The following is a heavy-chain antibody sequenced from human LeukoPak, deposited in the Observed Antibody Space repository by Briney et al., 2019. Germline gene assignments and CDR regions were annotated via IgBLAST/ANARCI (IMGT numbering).Heavy chain of an antibody. CDR3: ARDTLLGYCSGGSCYSPGHYYYDMDV. J-gene: IGHJ6*02. CDR2: INHSGST. D-gene: IGHD2-15*01. Sequence: SETLSLTCAVYGGSFSGYYWSWIRQPPGKGLEWIGEINHSGSTNYNPSLKSRVTISVDTSKNQFSLKLSSVTAADTAVYYCARDTLLGYCSGGSCYSPGHYYYDMDVWGQGTTVTVSS. V-gene: IGHV4-34*01. CDR1: GGSFSGYY.